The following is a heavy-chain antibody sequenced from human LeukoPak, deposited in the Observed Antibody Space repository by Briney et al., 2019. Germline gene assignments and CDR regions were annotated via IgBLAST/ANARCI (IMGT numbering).Heavy chain of an antibody. Sequence: PGGSLRLSCAASGFIVSRKYMSWVRQAPGKELEWVSGINWNGGSTGYADSVKGRFTISRDNAKNSLYLQMNSLRAEDTALYYCARAQRRPYYYDSSGPYYFDYWGQGTLVTVSS. CDR3: ARAQRRPYYYDSSGPYYFDY. CDR2: INWNGGST. D-gene: IGHD3-22*01. J-gene: IGHJ4*02. V-gene: IGHV3-20*04. CDR1: GFIVSRKY.